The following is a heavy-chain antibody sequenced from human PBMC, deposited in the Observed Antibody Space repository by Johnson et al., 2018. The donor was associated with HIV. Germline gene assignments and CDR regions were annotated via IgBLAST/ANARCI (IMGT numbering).Heavy chain of an antibody. CDR2: NSYDGSNQ. CDR3: ARGLTMIVVVDAFDI. Sequence: QVQLVESGGGVVQPGRSLRLSCAASEFTFSSYGMHWVRQAPGKGLEWVAVNSYDGSNQYYADSVKGRFTISRDNSKNTVFLEMNGLRAEDMAVYYCARGLTMIVVVDAFDIWGQGTMVTVSS. J-gene: IGHJ3*02. CDR1: EFTFSSYG. D-gene: IGHD3-22*01. V-gene: IGHV3-30*03.